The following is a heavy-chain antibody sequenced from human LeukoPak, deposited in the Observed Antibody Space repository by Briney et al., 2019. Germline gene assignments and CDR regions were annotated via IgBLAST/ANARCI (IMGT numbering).Heavy chain of an antibody. J-gene: IGHJ4*02. CDR2: IWYDGSNK. V-gene: IGHV3-33*01. CDR3: ARAMTTVTTPYLDY. CDR1: GFTFSSYG. D-gene: IGHD4-17*01. Sequence: AGGSLRLSCAASGFTFSSYGMHWVRQAPGKGLEWVAVIWYDGSNKYYADSVKGRFTISRDNSKNTLYLQMNSLRAEDTAVYYCARAMTTVTTPYLDYWGQGTLVTVSS.